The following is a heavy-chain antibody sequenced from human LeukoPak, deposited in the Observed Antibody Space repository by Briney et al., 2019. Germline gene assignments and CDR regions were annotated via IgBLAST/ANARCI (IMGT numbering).Heavy chain of an antibody. J-gene: IGHJ4*02. CDR1: GFTFSSYG. Sequence: PGGSLRLSCAASGFTFSSYGMHWVRQAPGKGLEWVAVIWYDGSYKHYADSVKGRFTISRDNSKNTLYLQMSSLRAEDTAVYYCARELRYGGYDFGYCGQGILVTVSS. CDR2: IWYDGSYK. CDR3: ARELRYGGYDFGY. D-gene: IGHD5-12*01. V-gene: IGHV3-33*01.